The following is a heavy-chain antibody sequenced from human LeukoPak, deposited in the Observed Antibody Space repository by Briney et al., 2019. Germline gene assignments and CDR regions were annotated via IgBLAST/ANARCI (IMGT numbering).Heavy chain of an antibody. CDR2: IYYSGST. Sequence: KSSETLSLTCTVSGGSISSYYWSWIRQPPGKGLEWIGYIYYSGSTNYNPSLKSRVTISVDTSKNQFSLKLSSVTAADTAIYYCARVNCSGGSCYSNRGAFDIWGQGTMVTVSS. V-gene: IGHV4-59*01. CDR3: ARVNCSGGSCYSNRGAFDI. CDR1: GGSISSYY. D-gene: IGHD2-15*01. J-gene: IGHJ3*02.